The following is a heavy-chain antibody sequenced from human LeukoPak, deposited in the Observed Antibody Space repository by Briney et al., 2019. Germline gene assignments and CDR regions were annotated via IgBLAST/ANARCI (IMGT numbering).Heavy chain of an antibody. CDR1: GGTFSSYA. CDR3: ASLYYDFWSGPWGLFDY. J-gene: IGHJ4*02. Sequence: SVKVSCKASGGTFSSYAISWVRQAPGQGLEWMGGIIPIFGTATYAQKFQGRVTITADESTSTAYMELSSLRSEDTAVYYCASLYYDFWSGPWGLFDYWGQGTLVTVSS. D-gene: IGHD3-3*01. CDR2: IIPIFGTA. V-gene: IGHV1-69*01.